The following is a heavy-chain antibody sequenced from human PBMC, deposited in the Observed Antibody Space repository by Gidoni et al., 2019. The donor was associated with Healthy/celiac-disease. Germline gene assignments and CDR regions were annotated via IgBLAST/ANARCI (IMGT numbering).Heavy chain of an antibody. Sequence: QLQLQESGPGLVKPSETLSLTCTVSGGSISSSSYYWGWIRQPPGKGLEWIGSIYYSGSTYYNPSLKSRVTISVDTSKNQFSLKLSSVTAADTAVYYCATPEPAAMPLGDAFDIWGQGTMVTVSS. CDR3: ATPEPAAMPLGDAFDI. D-gene: IGHD2-2*01. CDR1: GGSISSSSYY. CDR2: IYYSGST. V-gene: IGHV4-39*01. J-gene: IGHJ3*02.